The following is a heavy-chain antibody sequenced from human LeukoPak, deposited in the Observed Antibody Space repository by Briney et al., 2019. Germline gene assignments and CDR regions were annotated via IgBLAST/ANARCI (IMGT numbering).Heavy chain of an antibody. CDR2: ISSSSSII. CDR3: ARENGDFDY. D-gene: IGHD4-17*01. J-gene: IGHJ4*02. V-gene: IGHV3-48*01. CDR1: GFTFSNYN. Sequence: GGSLRLSCAASGFTFSNYNMNWVRQAPGKGLEWVSYISSSSSIIYYADSVKGRFTISRDNARNSLYLQMNSQRAEDTAVYYCARENGDFDYWGQGTLVTFSS.